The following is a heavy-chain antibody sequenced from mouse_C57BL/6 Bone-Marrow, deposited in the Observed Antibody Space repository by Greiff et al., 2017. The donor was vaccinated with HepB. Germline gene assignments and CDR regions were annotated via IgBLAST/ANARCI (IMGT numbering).Heavy chain of an antibody. Sequence: QVHVKQSGAELARPGASVKLSCKASGYTFTSYGISWVKQRTGQGLEWIGEIYPRSGNTYYNEKFKGKATLTADKSSSTAYMELRSLTSEDSAVYFCARRDFGYYGSSYDFDVWGTGTTVTVSS. CDR2: IYPRSGNT. CDR1: GYTFTSYG. CDR3: ARRDFGYYGSSYDFDV. D-gene: IGHD1-1*01. J-gene: IGHJ1*03. V-gene: IGHV1-81*01.